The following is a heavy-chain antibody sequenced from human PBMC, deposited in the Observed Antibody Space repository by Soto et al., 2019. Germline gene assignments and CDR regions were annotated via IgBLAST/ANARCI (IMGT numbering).Heavy chain of an antibody. J-gene: IGHJ4*02. CDR3: ARVSTPLPTGYSSGWYGSYYFDY. V-gene: IGHV1-2*04. D-gene: IGHD6-19*01. CDR1: GYTFTGYY. Sequence: GASVKVSCKASGYTFTGYYMHWVRQAPGQGLEWMGWINPNSGGTNYAQKFQGWVTMTRDTSISTAYMELSRLRSDDTAVYYCARVSTPLPTGYSSGWYGSYYFDYWGQGTLVTVSS. CDR2: INPNSGGT.